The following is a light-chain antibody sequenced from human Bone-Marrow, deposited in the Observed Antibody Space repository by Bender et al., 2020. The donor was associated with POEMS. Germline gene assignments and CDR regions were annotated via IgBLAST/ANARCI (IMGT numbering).Light chain of an antibody. V-gene: IGLV2-8*01. Sequence: QSALAQPPSASGSPGQSVTISCTGGSSDVGGYDYVSWYQQHPGKAPKLIIYEVTNRPSGVPDRFSGSKSGDTASLTISGLQAEDEADYYCCSYAGSHTWVFGGGTKVTVL. CDR2: EVT. CDR3: CSYAGSHTWV. J-gene: IGLJ3*02. CDR1: SSDVGGYDY.